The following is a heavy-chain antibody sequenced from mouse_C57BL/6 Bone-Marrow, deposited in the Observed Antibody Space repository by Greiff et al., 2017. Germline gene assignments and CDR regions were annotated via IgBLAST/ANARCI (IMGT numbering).Heavy chain of an antibody. J-gene: IGHJ3*01. CDR1: GFTFSSYA. Sequence: EVMLVESGEGLVKPGGSLKLSCAASGFTFSSYAMSWVRQTPEKRLEWVAYISSGGDYIYYADPVKGRFTISRDNARNTLYLQMSSLKSADTAMYYCTRYHYGSSYWFAYWGQGTLVTVSA. D-gene: IGHD1-1*01. V-gene: IGHV5-9-1*02. CDR3: TRYHYGSSYWFAY. CDR2: ISSGGDYI.